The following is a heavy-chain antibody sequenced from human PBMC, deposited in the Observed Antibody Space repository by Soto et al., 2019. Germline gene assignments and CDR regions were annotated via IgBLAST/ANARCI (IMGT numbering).Heavy chain of an antibody. Sequence: GGSLRLSCSASGFSFSIYTMHWVRQAPGKGLEYVSGISSHGGSTKYADSVKGRFTISRDNSKNTLYLQMSSLRVEDTAVYYCVKSSTIAVGEPALDFWGQGTLVTVSS. CDR2: ISSHGGST. D-gene: IGHD1-26*01. CDR1: GFSFSIYT. J-gene: IGHJ4*02. CDR3: VKSSTIAVGEPALDF. V-gene: IGHV3-64D*08.